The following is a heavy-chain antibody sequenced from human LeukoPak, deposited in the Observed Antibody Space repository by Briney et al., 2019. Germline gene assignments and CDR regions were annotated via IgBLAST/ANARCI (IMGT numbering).Heavy chain of an antibody. J-gene: IGHJ4*02. Sequence: GGSLRLSCAASGFTFSQNAMSWVRQAPGKGLEWVSAIGGSDDRTDYADSVKGRFTISRDISKNTLYLQMNCLRAEDTAVYFCAKDLFRWAFDYWGQGTLVTVSS. V-gene: IGHV3-23*01. CDR2: IGGSDDRT. CDR1: GFTFSQNA. CDR3: AKDLFRWAFDY. D-gene: IGHD4-23*01.